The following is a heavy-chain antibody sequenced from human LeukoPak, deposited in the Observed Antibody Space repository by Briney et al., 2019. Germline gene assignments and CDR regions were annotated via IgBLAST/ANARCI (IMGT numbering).Heavy chain of an antibody. CDR2: ISYHGSDK. J-gene: IGHJ4*02. Sequence: GGSLRLSCAASGFTFSSYWMSWVRQAPGMGLEWVAVISYHGSDKFYADSVKGRFTISRDNSKNTLFLQMNSLGADDTAVYYCAAQPCSVGRCYLDYWGQGTLVTVSS. CDR3: AAQPCSVGRCYLDY. CDR1: GFTFSSYW. V-gene: IGHV3-30*03. D-gene: IGHD2-15*01.